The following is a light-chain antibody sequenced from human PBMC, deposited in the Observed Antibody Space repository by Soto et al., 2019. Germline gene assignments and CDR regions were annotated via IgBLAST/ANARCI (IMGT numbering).Light chain of an antibody. CDR1: SSDIGAFNY. CDR2: GVA. Sequence: QSVLTQPASVSGSHGQSITISCTGTSSDIGAFNYVSWYQHHPGKAPKLMIYGVANRPSGVSNRFSGSKSGNTASLTISGLQAEDEASYYCSSYTVTTTLVVFGGGTQLTVL. J-gene: IGLJ2*01. CDR3: SSYTVTTTLVV. V-gene: IGLV2-14*01.